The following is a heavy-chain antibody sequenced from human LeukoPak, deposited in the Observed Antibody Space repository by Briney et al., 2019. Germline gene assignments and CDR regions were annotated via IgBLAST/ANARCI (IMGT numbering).Heavy chain of an antibody. CDR3: AREVSEGFDF. D-gene: IGHD3-22*01. J-gene: IGHJ4*02. V-gene: IGHV3-21*01. CDR1: GFTFSGYS. CDR2: FGTRSTSI. Sequence: GGSLRLSCTASGFTFSGYSMNWIRQAPGEGLEWVSSFGTRSTSIYHAGSVKGRFAISRDNAKNSLYLQMNSLRAEDTALYYCAREVSEGFDFWGQGTLVTVSS.